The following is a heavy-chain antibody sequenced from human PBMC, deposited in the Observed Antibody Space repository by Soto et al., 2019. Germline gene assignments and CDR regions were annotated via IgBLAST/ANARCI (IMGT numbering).Heavy chain of an antibody. Sequence: ASVKVSCKASGYTFTSYDINWVRQATGQGLEWMGWMNPNSGNTGYAQKFQGRVTMTRNTSISTAYMELSSLRSEGTAVYYCARGCVPPNVLRYFDWLYRGDYYYYYYMDVWGKGTTVTVSS. CDR1: GYTFTSYD. D-gene: IGHD3-9*01. V-gene: IGHV1-8*01. CDR2: MNPNSGNT. J-gene: IGHJ6*03. CDR3: ARGCVPPNVLRYFDWLYRGDYYYYYYMDV.